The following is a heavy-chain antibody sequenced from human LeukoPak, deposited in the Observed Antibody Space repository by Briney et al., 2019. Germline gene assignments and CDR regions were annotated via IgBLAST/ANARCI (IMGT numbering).Heavy chain of an antibody. CDR2: ISSSSSYI. CDR3: LGRAGSYYNEDYFDY. J-gene: IGHJ4*02. V-gene: IGHV3-21*01. D-gene: IGHD3-10*01. CDR1: GFTFSSYS. Sequence: GGSLRLSCAASGFTFSSYSMNWVRQAPGKGLEWVSSISSSSSYIYYADSVKGRFTISRDNAKNSLYLQMNSLRAEDTAVYYCLGRAGSYYNEDYFDYGAQGTLVTVSP.